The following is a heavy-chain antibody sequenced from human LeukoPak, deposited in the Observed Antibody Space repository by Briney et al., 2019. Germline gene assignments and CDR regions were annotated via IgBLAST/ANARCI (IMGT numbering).Heavy chain of an antibody. J-gene: IGHJ3*02. Sequence: SQTLSLTCTVSGGSIRSYYWSWIRQPPGKGLEWIGYIYNSGSTNYNPSLKSRVTMSVDTSRNQFSLKLSSVTAADTVVYYCARDFKYYDSSGYYAFDIWGQGTMVTVSS. CDR3: ARDFKYYDSSGYYAFDI. CDR1: GGSIRSYY. CDR2: IYNSGST. D-gene: IGHD3-22*01. V-gene: IGHV4-59*01.